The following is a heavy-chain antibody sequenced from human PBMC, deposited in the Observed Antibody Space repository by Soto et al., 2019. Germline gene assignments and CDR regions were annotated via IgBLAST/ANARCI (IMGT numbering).Heavy chain of an antibody. D-gene: IGHD2-8*02. CDR2: ISYSGGT. J-gene: IGHJ4*02. Sequence: QVQLQESGPGLVKPSETLSLTCTVSGDFIRSYYWSWVRQPPGKGLEWIGYISYSGGTNYNTSLKIRVTMSVDTSENQFSLQLNSVTAADTAVYYCSRVFGAYWYFDYWGQGMLGTVSS. CDR3: SRVFGAYWYFDY. CDR1: GDFIRSYY. V-gene: IGHV4-59*01.